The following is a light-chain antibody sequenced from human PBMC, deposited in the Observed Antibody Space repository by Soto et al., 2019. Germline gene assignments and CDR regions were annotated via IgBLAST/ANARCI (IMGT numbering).Light chain of an antibody. J-gene: IGKJ1*01. CDR2: GAS. CDR3: QQYNNWST. V-gene: IGKV3-15*01. CDR1: QSVNSN. Sequence: EIVMTQSPATLSVSPGERATLSCRASQSVNSNLAWYQQKPGQAPRLLIYGASTRAIGVPARFSGSGSGTEFTLTVSSLQSEDFAVYFCQQYNNWSTFGQGTKVEIK.